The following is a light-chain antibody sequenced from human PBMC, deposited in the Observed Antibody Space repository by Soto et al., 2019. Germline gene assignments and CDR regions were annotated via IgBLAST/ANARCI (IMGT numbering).Light chain of an antibody. CDR3: QQYKKWPRT. J-gene: IGKJ1*01. V-gene: IGKV3D-15*01. CDR1: QSVNIH. CDR2: GAS. Sequence: EMVMTQSPATVSVSPGEGATLACWASQSVNIHLAWYQQKPGQAPRLLIYGASARATGIPAKFSGSGSGTEFTLTISSLQSEDFAVYYCQQYKKWPRTFGQGTKVDIK.